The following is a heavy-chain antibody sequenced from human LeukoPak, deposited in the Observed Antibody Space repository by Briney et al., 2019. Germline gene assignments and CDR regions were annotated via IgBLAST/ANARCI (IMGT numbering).Heavy chain of an antibody. V-gene: IGHV3-53*01. CDR2: IYSGGAT. CDR3: ARDRLRMYGMDV. CDR1: GFTVSSNY. Sequence: GGSLRLSCAASGFTVSSNYMSWVRQAPGKGLEWVSVIYSGGATYYADSVKGRYTISRDNSKNTLYLQMNSLRAEDTGVYYCARDRLRMYGMDVWGQGTTVTVSS. J-gene: IGHJ6*02. D-gene: IGHD2-8*01.